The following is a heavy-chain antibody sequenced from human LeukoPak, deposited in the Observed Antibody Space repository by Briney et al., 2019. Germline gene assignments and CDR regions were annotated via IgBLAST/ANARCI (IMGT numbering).Heavy chain of an antibody. CDR2: ISWNSGSI. CDR3: AKDTYYYDSSGLIDY. CDR1: GFTFDDYA. J-gene: IGHJ4*02. V-gene: IGHV3-9*01. D-gene: IGHD3-22*01. Sequence: GGSLRLSCAASGFTFDDYAMHWVRQAPGKGLEWVSGISWNSGSIGYADSVKGRFTISRDNAKNSLYLQMNSLRAEDTALYYCAKDTYYYDSSGLIDYWGQGTLVTVSS.